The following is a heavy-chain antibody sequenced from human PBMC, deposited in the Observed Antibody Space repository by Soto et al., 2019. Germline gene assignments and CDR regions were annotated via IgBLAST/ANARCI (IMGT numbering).Heavy chain of an antibody. Sequence: QVQLVQSGAEVKKPGASVKVSCKASGYTFTGYYMHWVRQAPGQGVEWMGWINPNSGGTNFGERLQGRVTMTRAPSISTDYMELSRLRSDDTAVYYCATDIVLVPTALGFDPWGQGPLVTVSS. V-gene: IGHV1-2*02. D-gene: IGHD2-2*01. CDR3: ATDIVLVPTALGFDP. J-gene: IGHJ5*02. CDR1: GYTFTGYY. CDR2: INPNSGGT.